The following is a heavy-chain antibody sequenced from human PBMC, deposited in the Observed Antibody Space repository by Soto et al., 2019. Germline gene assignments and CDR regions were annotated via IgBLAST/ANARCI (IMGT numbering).Heavy chain of an antibody. CDR1: GFTFSTYW. CDR3: ARGDYHDTSGPFSDAFDI. Sequence: PGGSLRLSCVAFGFTFSTYWTSRVRQAPGTGLEWVANINQDGRAAWYVDSVKGRFTISRDNAKKSLYLQMHSLRLEDTAVYYCARGDYHDTSGPFSDAFDIWGPGTMVTVSS. J-gene: IGHJ3*02. CDR2: INQDGRAA. V-gene: IGHV3-7*04. D-gene: IGHD3-22*01.